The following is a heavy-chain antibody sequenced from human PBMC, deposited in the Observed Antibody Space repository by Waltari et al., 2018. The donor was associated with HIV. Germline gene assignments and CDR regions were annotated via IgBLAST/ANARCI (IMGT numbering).Heavy chain of an antibody. CDR2: LHPISGST. CDR3: ARGESVSVSNIPPGYRFDF. V-gene: IGHV1-2*06. Sequence: QVQLVQSGAELKKPGASVEFSCRASGYSFTAYYIHWGRQAPGQGLQWIGRLHPISGSTNIPLTFQGRITMTRDTSSGAVFIELRGLKFNDTALYYCARGESVSVSNIPPGYRFDFWGQGTLITVSS. CDR1: GYSFTAYY. J-gene: IGHJ4*02. D-gene: IGHD2-15*01.